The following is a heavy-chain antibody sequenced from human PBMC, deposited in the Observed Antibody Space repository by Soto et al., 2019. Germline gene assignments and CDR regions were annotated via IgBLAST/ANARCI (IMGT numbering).Heavy chain of an antibody. V-gene: IGHV3-23*01. Sequence: GESLKISCVGSGFRFSDYPLNWVRQAPGQGLEWVSSMSGSSSTTYYADSVRGRFTISRDRSKNTLYLQMSSLRAEDTALYYCAKNQERELPRVIDFWGQGTLVTVSS. CDR1: GFRFSDYP. J-gene: IGHJ4*02. CDR2: MSGSSSTT. D-gene: IGHD1-7*01. CDR3: AKNQERELPRVIDF.